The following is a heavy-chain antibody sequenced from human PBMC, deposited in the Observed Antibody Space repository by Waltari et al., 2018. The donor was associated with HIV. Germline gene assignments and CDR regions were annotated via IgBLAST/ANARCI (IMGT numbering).Heavy chain of an antibody. D-gene: IGHD6-19*01. V-gene: IGHV3-11*01. Sequence: QVQLVESGGGLVNPGGSLRPSWATSGFTFSVFYMTGIRQAPGEGLEWVSYIRSDTDTIYYADSVKGRFTISRDNAKNSLYLQMNRLSVEDTAVYYCARLKYSSGFFDYWGQGALVTVSS. CDR2: IRSDTDTI. CDR3: ARLKYSSGFFDY. CDR1: GFTFSVFY. J-gene: IGHJ4*02.